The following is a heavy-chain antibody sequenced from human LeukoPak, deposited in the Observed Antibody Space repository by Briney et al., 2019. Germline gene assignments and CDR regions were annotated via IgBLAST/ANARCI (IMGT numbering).Heavy chain of an antibody. CDR3: ARLPTRGWYYGSGSYLDY. CDR1: GGSISSGSYY. Sequence: PSETLSLTCTVSGGSISSGSYYWSWIRQPPGKGLEWIGEINHSGSTNYNPSLKSRVTISVDTSKNQFSLKLSSVTAADTAVYYCARLPTRGWYYGSGSYLDYWGQGTLVTVSS. V-gene: IGHV4-39*07. D-gene: IGHD3-10*01. CDR2: INHSGST. J-gene: IGHJ4*02.